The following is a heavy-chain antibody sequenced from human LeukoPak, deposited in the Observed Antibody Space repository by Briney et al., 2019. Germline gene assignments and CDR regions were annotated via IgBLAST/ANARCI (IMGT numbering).Heavy chain of an antibody. CDR2: IYYSGST. CDR3: ARKSGSGNDY. V-gene: IGHV4-39*01. D-gene: IGHD3-10*01. Sequence: PSETLSLTCTVSGGSISSSSYYWGWIRQPPGKGLEWIGSIYYSGSTYYNPSLKSRVTISADTSKNQFSLKLSSVTAADTAVYYCARKSGSGNDYWGQGTLVTVSS. CDR1: GGSISSSSYY. J-gene: IGHJ4*02.